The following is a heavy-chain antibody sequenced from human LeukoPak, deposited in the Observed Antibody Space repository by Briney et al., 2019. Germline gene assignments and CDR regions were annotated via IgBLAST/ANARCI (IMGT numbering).Heavy chain of an antibody. CDR1: GGSISSSSYY. V-gene: IGHV4-39*01. CDR3: ARHYSSPYYFDY. Sequence: SETLSLTCTVSGGSISSSSYYWGWIRQPPGKGLEWIGSIYYSGSTYYNPSLKSRVTISVDTSKNQFSLKLTSVTAADTAVYYRARHYSSPYYFDYWGQGTLVTVSS. J-gene: IGHJ4*02. CDR2: IYYSGST. D-gene: IGHD6-13*01.